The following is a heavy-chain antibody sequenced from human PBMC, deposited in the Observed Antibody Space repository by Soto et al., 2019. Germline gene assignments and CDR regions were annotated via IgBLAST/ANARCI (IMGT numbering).Heavy chain of an antibody. CDR3: ARPSVGYCSSTSCYLFDY. CDR1: GGTFSSYA. V-gene: IGHV1-69*13. CDR2: IIPIFGTA. J-gene: IGHJ4*02. D-gene: IGHD2-2*01. Sequence: SVKVSCKASGGTFSSYAISWVRRAPGQGLEWMGGIIPIFGTANYAQKFQGRVTITADESTSTAYMELSSLRSEDTAVYYCARPSVGYCSSTSCYLFDYWGQGTLVTVSS.